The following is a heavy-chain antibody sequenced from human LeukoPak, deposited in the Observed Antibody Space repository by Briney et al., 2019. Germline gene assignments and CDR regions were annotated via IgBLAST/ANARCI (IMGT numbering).Heavy chain of an antibody. D-gene: IGHD3-22*01. CDR1: GGSISSYS. CDR2: IYYSGST. V-gene: IGHV4-59*08. CDR3: ARYWGPYDNSGAYFDY. Sequence: SETLSLTCTVSGGSISSYSWSWIRQPPGKGLEWIGYIYYSGSTNYNPSLKSRVTISVDTSKNQFSLKLSSVTAADTAMYYCARYWGPYDNSGAYFDYWGQGTLVTVSS. J-gene: IGHJ4*02.